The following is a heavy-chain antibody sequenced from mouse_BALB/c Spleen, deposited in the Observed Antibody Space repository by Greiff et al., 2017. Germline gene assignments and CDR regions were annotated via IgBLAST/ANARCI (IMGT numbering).Heavy chain of an antibody. Sequence: EVQVVESGGGLVQPGGSRKLSCAASGFTFSSFGMHWVRQAPEKGLEWVAYISSGSSTIYYADTVKGRFTISRDNPKNTLFLQMTSLRSEDTAMYYCARGYDVNWYFDVWGAGTTVTVSS. CDR3: ARGYDVNWYFDV. V-gene: IGHV5-17*02. D-gene: IGHD2-14*01. CDR1: GFTFSSFG. J-gene: IGHJ1*01. CDR2: ISSGSSTI.